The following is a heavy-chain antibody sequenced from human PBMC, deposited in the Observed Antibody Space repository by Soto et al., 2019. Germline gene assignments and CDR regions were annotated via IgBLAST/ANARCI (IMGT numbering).Heavy chain of an antibody. Sequence: PSETLSLTCAVSGGSISSGGYSWSWIRQPPGKGLEWTGYIYHSGSTYYNPSLKSRVTISVDRSKNQFSLKLSSVTAADTAVYYCARRGDSSKWNAEYFQHWGQGTLVTVSS. CDR1: GGSISSGGYS. V-gene: IGHV4-30-2*01. D-gene: IGHD6-13*01. CDR2: IYHSGST. CDR3: ARRGDSSKWNAEYFQH. J-gene: IGHJ1*01.